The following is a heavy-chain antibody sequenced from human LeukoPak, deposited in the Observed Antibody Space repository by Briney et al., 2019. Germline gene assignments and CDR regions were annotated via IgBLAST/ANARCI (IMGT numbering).Heavy chain of an antibody. Sequence: GGSLRLSCAASGFTFSSYGMHWVRQAPGKGLEWVSGISGSDGSTYYADSVKGRFTISRDNSKNTLYLQMNGLRAEDTAVYYCAKGRRGSYSPTWDYWGQGTLVTVSS. D-gene: IGHD1-26*01. J-gene: IGHJ4*02. CDR2: ISGSDGST. CDR1: GFTFSSYG. V-gene: IGHV3-23*01. CDR3: AKGRRGSYSPTWDY.